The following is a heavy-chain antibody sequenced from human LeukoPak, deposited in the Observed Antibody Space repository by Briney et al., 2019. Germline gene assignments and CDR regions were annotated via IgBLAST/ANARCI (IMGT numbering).Heavy chain of an antibody. Sequence: ASVKVSCKASGGTFSSFAISWVRQAPGQGLEWMGGIIPIFGTANYAQKFQGRVTITADESTSTAYMELSSLRSEDTAAYYRARDPGQGIDYWGQGTLVTVSS. CDR2: IIPIFGTA. D-gene: IGHD1-14*01. V-gene: IGHV1-69*13. CDR3: ARDPGQGIDY. CDR1: GGTFSSFA. J-gene: IGHJ4*02.